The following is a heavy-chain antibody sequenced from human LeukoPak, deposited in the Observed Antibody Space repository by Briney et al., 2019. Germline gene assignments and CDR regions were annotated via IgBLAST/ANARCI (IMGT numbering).Heavy chain of an antibody. D-gene: IGHD6-13*01. CDR3: ARGTAASRYYFDY. CDR1: GGSFSGYY. CDR2: INHSGST. J-gene: IGHJ4*02. Sequence: PSETLSLACAVYGGSFSGYYWSWIRQPPGKGLEWIGEINHSGSTNYNPSLKSRVTISVDTSKNQFSLKLSSVTAADTAVYYCARGTAASRYYFDYWGQGILVTVSS. V-gene: IGHV4-34*01.